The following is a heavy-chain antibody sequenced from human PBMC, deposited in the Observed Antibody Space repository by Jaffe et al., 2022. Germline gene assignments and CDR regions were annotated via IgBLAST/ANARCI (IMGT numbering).Heavy chain of an antibody. Sequence: EVQLVESGGGLVKPGGSLRLSCAASGFTFSSYSMNWVRQAPGKGLEWVSSISSSSSYIYYADSVKGRFTISRDNAKNSLYLQMNSLRAEDTAVYYCARDWDPDDSGYEYYYYYYMDVWGKGTTVTVSS. V-gene: IGHV3-21*01. D-gene: IGHD3-22*01. CDR2: ISSSSSYI. J-gene: IGHJ6*03. CDR1: GFTFSSYS. CDR3: ARDWDPDDSGYEYYYYYYMDV.